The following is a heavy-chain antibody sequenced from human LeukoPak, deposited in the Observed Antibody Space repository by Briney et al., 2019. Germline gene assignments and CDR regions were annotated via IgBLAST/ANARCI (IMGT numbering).Heavy chain of an antibody. D-gene: IGHD1-26*01. Sequence: GGSLRLSCAASGFTFTSYSMNWVRQAPGKGLEWVSTISGGGGSTYYADSVKGRFTISRDNSKNTLYLQVNSLRAEDTAVYYCAKGGKWDVTPFDYWGQETLVTVSS. CDR3: AKGGKWDVTPFDY. J-gene: IGHJ4*02. CDR2: ISGGGGST. CDR1: GFTFTSYS. V-gene: IGHV3-23*01.